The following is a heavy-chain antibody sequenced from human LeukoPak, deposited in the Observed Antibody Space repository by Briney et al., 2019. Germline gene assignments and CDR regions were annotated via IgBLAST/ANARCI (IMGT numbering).Heavy chain of an antibody. Sequence: GGSPRLSCTGSGFTFSYHALHWVRQAPGKGLQWLTVISYDGRNEYYADSVTGRFTISRDNSKNTVFLQLNSLRVEDAAIYYYARGEAYYNKNGLPGAALDFWGLGTLVTVSS. D-gene: IGHD3-10*01. V-gene: IGHV3-30*04. CDR3: ARGEAYYNKNGLPGAALDF. CDR1: GFTFSYHA. CDR2: ISYDGRNE. J-gene: IGHJ3*01.